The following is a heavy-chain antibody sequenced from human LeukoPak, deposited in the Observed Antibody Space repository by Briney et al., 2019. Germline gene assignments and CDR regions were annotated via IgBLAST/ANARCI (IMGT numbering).Heavy chain of an antibody. CDR2: VSYDGGNE. CDR1: GFTFSSYS. V-gene: IGHV3-30*03. D-gene: IGHD6-19*01. Sequence: GGSLRLSCAASGFTFSSYSMNWVRQAPGKGLEWVALVSYDGGNEYNADSVKGRFTISRDNSKNTLYLQMNSLRPEDTAVYYCARDRTPIVVAGTVDYWGQGTLVTVSS. J-gene: IGHJ4*02. CDR3: ARDRTPIVVAGTVDY.